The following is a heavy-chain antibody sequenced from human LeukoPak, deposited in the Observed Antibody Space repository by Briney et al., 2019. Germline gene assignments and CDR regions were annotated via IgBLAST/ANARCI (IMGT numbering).Heavy chain of an antibody. V-gene: IGHV4-34*01. J-gene: IGHJ4*02. D-gene: IGHD5-24*01. CDR2: INHSGST. Sequence: PSETLSLTCAVYGGSFSGYYWSWIRQPPGKGLEWIGEINHSGSTNYNPSLKSRVTISVDTSKNQFSLKLSSVTAADTAVYYCAKDNNYPTRAFDYWGQGTLVTVSS. CDR3: AKDNNYPTRAFDY. CDR1: GGSFSGYY.